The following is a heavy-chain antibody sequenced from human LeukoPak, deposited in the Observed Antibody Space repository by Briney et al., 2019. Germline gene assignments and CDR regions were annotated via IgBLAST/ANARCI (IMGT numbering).Heavy chain of an antibody. J-gene: IGHJ4*02. Sequence: ASVKVSCKASGYTFTGYYMHWVRQAPGQGLEWMGWINPNSGGTNYAQKFQGRGTMTRDTSISTAYMELSRLRSDDTAVYYRARARLGRYYDSSGNYFDYWGQGTLVTVSS. V-gene: IGHV1-2*02. CDR2: INPNSGGT. CDR1: GYTFTGYY. D-gene: IGHD3-22*01. CDR3: ARARLGRYYDSSGNYFDY.